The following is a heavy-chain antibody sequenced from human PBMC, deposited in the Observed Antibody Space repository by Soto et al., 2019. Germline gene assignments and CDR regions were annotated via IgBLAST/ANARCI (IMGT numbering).Heavy chain of an antibody. J-gene: IGHJ4*02. CDR3: VRDGVGTTVYFGYFGF. CDR1: GFTFTSYG. V-gene: IGHV3-33*01. CDR2: IRNDGSNI. Sequence: QVQLMESGGGVVQPGRSLRLSCAASGFTFTSYGMHWVRQAPGKGLEWVAIIRNDGSNIYYGDAVKGRFTISRDNSKDTVYLQMNSLRPEDTAVYYCVRDGVGTTVYFGYFGFWGQGTLVTVSS. D-gene: IGHD1-26*01.